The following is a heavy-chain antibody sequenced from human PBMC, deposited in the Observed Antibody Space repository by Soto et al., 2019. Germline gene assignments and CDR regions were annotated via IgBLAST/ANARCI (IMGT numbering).Heavy chain of an antibody. Sequence: QVRLQESGPGLVKPSETLSLTCTVSGASIRSAFWSWIRQSPERGLEWIAYVYYTGKTNYNPSLGGRVTVSIDTTKNQLSLKLTSVTAADTAVYCCARGCFDTVTLHCNPFDIWGQGTMATV. CDR1: GASIRSAF. CDR3: ARGCFDTVTLHCNPFDI. D-gene: IGHD2-15*01. CDR2: VYYTGKT. J-gene: IGHJ3*02. V-gene: IGHV4-59*01.